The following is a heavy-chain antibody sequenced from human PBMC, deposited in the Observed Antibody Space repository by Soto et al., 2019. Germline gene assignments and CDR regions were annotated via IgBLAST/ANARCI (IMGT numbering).Heavy chain of an antibody. CDR2: IKEDGSEK. J-gene: IGHJ4*02. V-gene: IGHV3-7*04. CDR3: ARDVC. Sequence: EVQLVESGGGLVQPGGSLRLSCAASRFTFSSYWMSWVRQAPGKGLEWVANIKEDGSEKYYADSVKGRVTISRDNAKNSLYRQMDSLSVDDTAVYYCARDVCWGQGTLVTVSS. CDR1: RFTFSSYW.